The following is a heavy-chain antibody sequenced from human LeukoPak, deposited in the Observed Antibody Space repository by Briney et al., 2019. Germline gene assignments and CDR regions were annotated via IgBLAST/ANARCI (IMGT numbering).Heavy chain of an antibody. CDR3: AKDPTAGWGYGGNRHYFDY. J-gene: IGHJ4*02. CDR2: ISYDGSNK. CDR1: GFTFSSYG. V-gene: IGHV3-30*18. D-gene: IGHD4-23*01. Sequence: PGRSLRLSCAASGFTFSSYGMHWVRQAPGKGLEWVAVISYDGSNKYYADSVKGRFTISRDNSKNTLYLHMNSLRAEDTAVYYCAKDPTAGWGYGGNRHYFDYWGQGTLVKVSS.